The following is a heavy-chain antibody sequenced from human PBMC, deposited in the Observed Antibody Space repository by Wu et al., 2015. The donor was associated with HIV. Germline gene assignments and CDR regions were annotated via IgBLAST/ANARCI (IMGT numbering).Heavy chain of an antibody. J-gene: IGHJ5*02. CDR3: ARGGGVDYYDNWFDP. CDR2: MNADSGIT. CDR1: GYTFTNYD. V-gene: IGHV1-8*02. Sequence: QVPLVQSGAEVRKPGASVKVSCKASGYTFTNYDVNWVRQSTTQGLEWLGWMNADSGITGYARKFQGRVTMTRNTSISTAYMELSSLRSEDTAVYYCARGGGVDYYDNWFDPWGQGNPGHRLH. D-gene: IGHD3-16*01.